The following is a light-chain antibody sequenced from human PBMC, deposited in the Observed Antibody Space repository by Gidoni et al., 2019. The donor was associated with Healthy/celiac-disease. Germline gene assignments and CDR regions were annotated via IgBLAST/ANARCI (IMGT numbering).Light chain of an antibody. V-gene: IGKV3-20*01. Sequence: EIVLTQSPGTLSLSPGERATLSCRASQSVSSSYLACYQQKPGQAPRLRICGASSSATGIPDRFSGSGSGTDFNLNISIVGPEDLGVYYCQRYGSYALTFXGXTKVEIK. CDR3: QRYGSYALT. CDR1: QSVSSSY. CDR2: GAS. J-gene: IGKJ4*01.